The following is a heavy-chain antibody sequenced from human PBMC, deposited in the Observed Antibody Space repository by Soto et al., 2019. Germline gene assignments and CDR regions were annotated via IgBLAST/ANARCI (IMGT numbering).Heavy chain of an antibody. V-gene: IGHV3-30*18. Sequence: PGGSLRLSCAASGFTFSSYGMHWVRQAPGKGLEWVAVISYDGSNKYYADSVKGRFTISRDNSKNTLYLQMNSLRAEDTAVYYCAKELHSRMVRGANAFDIWGQGTMATVSS. CDR2: ISYDGSNK. J-gene: IGHJ3*02. CDR1: GFTFSSYG. D-gene: IGHD3-10*01. CDR3: AKELHSRMVRGANAFDI.